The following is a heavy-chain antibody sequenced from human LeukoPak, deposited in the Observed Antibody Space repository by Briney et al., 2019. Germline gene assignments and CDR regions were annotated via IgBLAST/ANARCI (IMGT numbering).Heavy chain of an antibody. Sequence: SETLSLTCAVYGGSFSGYYWSWIRQPPGKGLEWIGEINHSGSTNYNPSLKSRVTISVDTSKNQFSLKLSSVTAADTAVYYCARTTGFSHYYYGMDVWGQGTTVTVSS. D-gene: IGHD1-1*01. CDR1: GGSFSGYY. CDR3: ARTTGFSHYYYGMDV. J-gene: IGHJ6*02. V-gene: IGHV4-34*01. CDR2: INHSGST.